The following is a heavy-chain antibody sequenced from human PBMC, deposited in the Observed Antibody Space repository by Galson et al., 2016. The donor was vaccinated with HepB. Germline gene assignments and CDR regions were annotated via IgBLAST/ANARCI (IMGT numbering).Heavy chain of an antibody. J-gene: IGHJ5*02. CDR1: GGTFSSYA. D-gene: IGHD5-24*01. CDR2: IIPIFGTT. V-gene: IGHV1-69*13. Sequence: SVKVSCKASGGTFSSYAISWVRQAPGQGLEWMGGIIPIFGTTNYAQKFQGRVTIIADESTSTAYMELSSLRSEDTAVYYCARDGEMATMLGMENWFDPWGQGTLVTVSS. CDR3: ARDGEMATMLGMENWFDP.